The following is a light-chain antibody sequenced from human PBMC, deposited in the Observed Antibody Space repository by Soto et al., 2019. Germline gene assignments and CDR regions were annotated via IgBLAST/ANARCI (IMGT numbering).Light chain of an antibody. CDR1: QSISSY. J-gene: IGKJ1*01. Sequence: DIQMTQSPSSLSASVGDRVTITCRASQSISSYLNWYQQKPGKAPKLLIYAASSLQSGVPSRFSGSGSGTDFTLTISSLQPEYFATYYCQQSYSTPRRFGQGTKVEIK. CDR3: QQSYSTPRR. CDR2: AAS. V-gene: IGKV1-39*01.